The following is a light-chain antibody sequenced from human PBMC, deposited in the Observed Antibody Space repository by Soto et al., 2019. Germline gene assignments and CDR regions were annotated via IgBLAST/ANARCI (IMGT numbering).Light chain of an antibody. V-gene: IGKV1-33*01. CDR3: QQYDSLPLT. CDR1: QHISKY. J-gene: IGKJ4*01. CDR2: DAS. Sequence: IQMTKFPSSLFASVGDRVTIPCQASQHISKYLNWYQQKPGKAPKLLIYDASDLETGVPSRFSGSGSETYFTFTISSLQPEDIATYYCQQYDSLPLTFGGGTKVDIK.